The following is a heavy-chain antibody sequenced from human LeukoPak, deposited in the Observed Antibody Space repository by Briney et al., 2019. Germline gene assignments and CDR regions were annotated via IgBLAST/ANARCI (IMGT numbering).Heavy chain of an antibody. CDR1: GFTFSSYA. CDR2: ISGSGGST. Sequence: HPGGSLRLSCAASGFTFSSYAMSWVRRAPGKGLEWVSAISGSGGSTYYADSVKGRFTISRDNSKNTLYLQMNSLRAEDTAVYYCAKDLGTAMVSSGDYWGQGTLVTVSS. J-gene: IGHJ4*02. CDR3: AKDLGTAMVSSGDY. D-gene: IGHD5-18*01. V-gene: IGHV3-23*01.